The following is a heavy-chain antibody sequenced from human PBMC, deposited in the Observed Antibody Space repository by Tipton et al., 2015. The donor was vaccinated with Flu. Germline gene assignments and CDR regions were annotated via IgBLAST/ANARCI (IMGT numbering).Heavy chain of an antibody. Sequence: SLRLSCAASGFTFSSYEMNWVRQAPGKGLEWVSYISSSGSTIYYADSVKGRFTISRDNAKNSLYLQMNSLRAEDTAVYYCARDRDVYGDYEGDFDYWGQGTLVTVSS. V-gene: IGHV3-48*03. D-gene: IGHD4-17*01. J-gene: IGHJ4*02. CDR2: ISSSGSTI. CDR3: ARDRDVYGDYEGDFDY. CDR1: GFTFSSYE.